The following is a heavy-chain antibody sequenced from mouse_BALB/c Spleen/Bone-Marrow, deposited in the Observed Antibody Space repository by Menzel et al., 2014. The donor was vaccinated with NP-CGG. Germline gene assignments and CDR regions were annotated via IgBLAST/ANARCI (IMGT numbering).Heavy chain of an antibody. V-gene: IGHV1-15*01. CDR2: IHPGSGGT. Sequence: VKLVESGAEPVRPGASVKLSCKALGYTFTDCEMHWVKQTPEHGLEWIGAIHPGSGGTAYNQKFKGKATLTADKSSSTAYMELSSLTSEDSAVYYCTRGGLRHYARDYWGQGASAAISS. J-gene: IGHJ4*01. CDR1: GYTFTDCE. CDR3: TRGGLRHYARDY.